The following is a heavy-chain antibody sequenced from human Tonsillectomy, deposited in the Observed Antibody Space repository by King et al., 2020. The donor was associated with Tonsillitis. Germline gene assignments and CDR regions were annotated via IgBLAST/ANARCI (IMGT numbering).Heavy chain of an antibody. CDR2: IIPVFDTS. V-gene: IGHV1-69*01. CDR1: GGTFSRYA. J-gene: IGHJ3*02. D-gene: IGHD4-23*01. CDR3: ARTATVVTMDDAFDI. Sequence: QLVQSGAEVKKPGSAVKVSCKASGGTFSRYAISWVRQAPGQGLEWMGGIIPVFDTSNHAQKFQGRLTITADESTSTAYMELSSLRSEDTAVDYCARTATVVTMDDAFDIWGQGTMVTVSS.